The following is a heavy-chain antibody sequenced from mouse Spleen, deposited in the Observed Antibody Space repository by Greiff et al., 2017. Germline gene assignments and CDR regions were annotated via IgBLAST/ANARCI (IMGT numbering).Heavy chain of an antibody. Sequence: QVQLQQSGPELVKPGASVKISCKASGYAFSSSWMNWVKQRPGKGLEWIGRIYPGDGDTNYNGRFKGKATLTADKSSSTAYMQLNSLTSEDSAVYFCARSRYYGSNYFDYWGQGTTLTVSS. CDR1: GYAFSSSW. CDR3: ARSRYYGSNYFDY. CDR2: IYPGDGDT. D-gene: IGHD1-1*01. V-gene: IGHV1-82*01. J-gene: IGHJ2*01.